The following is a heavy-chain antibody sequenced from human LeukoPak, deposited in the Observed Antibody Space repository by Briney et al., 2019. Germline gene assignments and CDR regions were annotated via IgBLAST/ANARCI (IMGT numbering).Heavy chain of an antibody. D-gene: IGHD3-22*01. CDR1: GYTFTSYV. CDR2: INPNSGNT. J-gene: IGHJ4*01. Sequence: ASVKVSCQASGYTFTSYVINWVRQATAQGLDWMGWINPNSGNTGYAQKFQGRVTITRNTSIRTVYMELSSLRSEQTAVYYIARYAYYDSSGYVDYWGHRTLGTVSS. V-gene: IGHV1-8*03. CDR3: ARYAYYDSSGYVDY.